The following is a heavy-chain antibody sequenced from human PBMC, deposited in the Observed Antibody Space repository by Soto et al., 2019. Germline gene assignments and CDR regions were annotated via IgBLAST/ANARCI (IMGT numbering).Heavy chain of an antibody. Sequence: EVQLVESGGGLVQPGGSLRLSCAASGFTFSTYWMTWVRQPPGKGLEWVANMDQDGSETYYVDSVRGRFTVSRDNAKNSLYLQMNSLRVEDTAVYYCVCGGNSFIYWGQGTLVTFSP. CDR2: MDQDGSET. CDR1: GFTFSTYW. CDR3: VCGGNSFIY. V-gene: IGHV3-7*01. J-gene: IGHJ4*02. D-gene: IGHD5-18*01.